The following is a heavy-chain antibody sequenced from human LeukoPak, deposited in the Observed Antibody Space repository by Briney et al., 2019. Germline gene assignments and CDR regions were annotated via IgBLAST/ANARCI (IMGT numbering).Heavy chain of an antibody. Sequence: GGSLRLSCVASGLTFSSYGMHWVRQAPGKGLEWVAFIRYDGSNKYYADSVRGRFTISRDNSKNTLYLQMNSLRAEDTAVYYCAKDMGGTGTTSPYYYYMDLWGKGTTVTVSS. CDR1: GLTFSSYG. D-gene: IGHD1-7*01. CDR2: IRYDGSNK. J-gene: IGHJ6*03. CDR3: AKDMGGTGTTSPYYYYMDL. V-gene: IGHV3-30*02.